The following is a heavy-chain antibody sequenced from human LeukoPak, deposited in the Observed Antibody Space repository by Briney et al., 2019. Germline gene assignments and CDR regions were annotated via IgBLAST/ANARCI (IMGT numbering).Heavy chain of an antibody. Sequence: GTSVKVSCKTTGYTFTGYHLHWVRQAPGQGLGWMAWIQSYSGDTNYAQKFQGRVTVTRDKFTRTSYIEVDRLSSDDTAVYYCARDLTGDLYTFFDYWGQGTLVTVSS. CDR3: ARDLTGDLYTFFDY. D-gene: IGHD3-16*02. CDR1: GYTFTGYH. CDR2: IQSYSGDT. J-gene: IGHJ4*02. V-gene: IGHV1-2*02.